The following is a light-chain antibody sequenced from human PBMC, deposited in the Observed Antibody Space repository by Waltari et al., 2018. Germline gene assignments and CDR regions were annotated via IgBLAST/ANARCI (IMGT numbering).Light chain of an antibody. Sequence: IPLTQSPSPLSASVGDRVTITCRVSQSLSNWLAWYQQKPGKAPKVLIYKASTLESGVPSRFSGSGSGSEFTLTISSLQPDDFATYYCQQYRNLWTFGQGTKVEIK. J-gene: IGKJ1*01. CDR2: KAS. V-gene: IGKV1-5*03. CDR3: QQYRNLWT. CDR1: QSLSNW.